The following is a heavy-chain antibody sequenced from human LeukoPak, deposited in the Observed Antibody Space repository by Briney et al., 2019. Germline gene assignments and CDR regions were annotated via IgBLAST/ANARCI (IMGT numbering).Heavy chain of an antibody. CDR1: SGSFSGYY. V-gene: IGHV4-34*01. CDR2: INHSGST. D-gene: IGHD1-26*01. J-gene: IGHJ4*02. CDR3: AANGYYTIEY. Sequence: SGTLSLTCAVYSGSFSGYYWSWIRQPPGKGLEWIGEINHSGSTNYNPSLKSRVTISVDKSKNQFSLNFNSMSAADSAVYYCAANGYYTIEYWGQGTLVTVSS.